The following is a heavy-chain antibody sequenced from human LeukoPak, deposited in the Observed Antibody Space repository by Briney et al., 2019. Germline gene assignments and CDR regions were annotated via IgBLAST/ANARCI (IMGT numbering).Heavy chain of an antibody. Sequence: PGRSLRLSCAASGFTFSSYAMHWVRQAPGKGLEWVAVISYDGSNKYYADSVKGRFTISRDNAKNTLYLQMNSLRAEDTAVYYCARVSIWFGEYAFDIWGQGTMVTVSS. CDR3: ARVSIWFGEYAFDI. J-gene: IGHJ3*02. D-gene: IGHD3-10*01. V-gene: IGHV3-30-3*01. CDR1: GFTFSSYA. CDR2: ISYDGSNK.